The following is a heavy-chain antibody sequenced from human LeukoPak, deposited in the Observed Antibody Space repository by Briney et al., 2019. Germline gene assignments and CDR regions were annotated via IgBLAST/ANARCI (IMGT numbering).Heavy chain of an antibody. V-gene: IGHV3-74*01. CDR2: INSDRTTT. CDR3: ASDPYLANCWTGYPHY. Sequence: PGGSLRLSCAASGLSFSNSWMHWVRQAPGKGLVWVPRINSDRTTTYYAYSVKGRFTISRDNAKNTLFLQMNSLRPEDTALYYCASDPYLANCWTGYPHYWGQGTLVTVSS. D-gene: IGHD3/OR15-3a*01. J-gene: IGHJ4*02. CDR1: GLSFSNSW.